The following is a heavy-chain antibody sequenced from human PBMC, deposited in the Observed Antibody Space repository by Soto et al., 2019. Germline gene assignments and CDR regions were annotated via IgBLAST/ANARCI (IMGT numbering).Heavy chain of an antibody. D-gene: IGHD3-22*01. V-gene: IGHV1-3*01. CDR3: ARDPNDSSAYYHHYYYGMDV. CDR2: INAGNGNT. Sequence: QIQLMQSGAEVKKPGASVKVSCKASGYTFTSYGIHWVRQAPGQRLEWTGWINAGNGNTKYSEKLQGRVNITRDTSASTAYLELSSLRAEDTAVYYCARDPNDSSAYYHHYYYGMDVWGQGTTVTVSS. J-gene: IGHJ6*02. CDR1: GYTFTSYG.